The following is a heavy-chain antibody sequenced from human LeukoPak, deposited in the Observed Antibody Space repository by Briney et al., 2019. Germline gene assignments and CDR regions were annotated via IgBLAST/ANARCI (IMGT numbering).Heavy chain of an antibody. D-gene: IGHD3-10*01. CDR2: IIPIFGTA. CDR1: GGTFSSYA. V-gene: IGHV1-69*13. Sequence: GASVKVSCKASGGTFSSYAISWVRQAPGQGLEWMGGIIPIFGTANYAQKFQGRVTITADESTSTAYMELSSLRSEDTAVYYCARAQEVTMVRGVIDYYYGMDVWGKGTTVTVSS. J-gene: IGHJ6*04. CDR3: ARAQEVTMVRGVIDYYYGMDV.